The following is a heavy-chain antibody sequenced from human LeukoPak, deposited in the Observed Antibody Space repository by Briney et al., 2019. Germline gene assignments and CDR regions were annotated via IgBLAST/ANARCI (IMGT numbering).Heavy chain of an antibody. CDR1: GFTFSSYA. Sequence: GGSLRLSCAASGFTFSSYAMSWVRQAPGKGLEWVSAISGSGGSTYYADSVKGRFTISRDNSKNTLYLQMNSLRAEDTAVYYCAKDLIQSSSSVRWWFDPWGQGTLVTVSS. CDR3: AKDLIQSSSSVRWWFDP. CDR2: ISGSGGST. V-gene: IGHV3-23*01. D-gene: IGHD6-6*01. J-gene: IGHJ5*02.